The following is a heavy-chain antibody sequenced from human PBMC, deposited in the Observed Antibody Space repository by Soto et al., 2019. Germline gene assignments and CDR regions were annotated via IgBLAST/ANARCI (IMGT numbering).Heavy chain of an antibody. Sequence: PGGSLRLSCAASGFTFSDYYMSWIRQAPGKGLEWVSYISSSSSYTNYADSVKGRFTISRDNAKNSLYLQMNSLRAEDTAVYYCARGRDDVLLWFGELPAWFDYWGQGTLVTVSS. D-gene: IGHD3-10*01. V-gene: IGHV3-11*05. CDR3: ARGRDDVLLWFGELPAWFDY. J-gene: IGHJ4*02. CDR1: GFTFSDYY. CDR2: ISSSSSYT.